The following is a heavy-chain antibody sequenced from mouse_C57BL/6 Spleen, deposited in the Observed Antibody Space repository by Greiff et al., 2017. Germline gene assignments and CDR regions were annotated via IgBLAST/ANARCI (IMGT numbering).Heavy chain of an antibody. D-gene: IGHD2-3*01. V-gene: IGHV3-6*01. CDR3: ARGGLLPYFDY. CDR1: GYSITSGYY. Sequence: EVKLMESGPGLVKPSQSLSLTCSVTGYSITSGYYWNWIRQFPGNKLEWMGYISYDGSNNYNPSLKNRISITRDTSKNQFFLKLNSVTTEDTATYYCARGGLLPYFDYWGQGTTLTVSS. J-gene: IGHJ2*01. CDR2: ISYDGSN.